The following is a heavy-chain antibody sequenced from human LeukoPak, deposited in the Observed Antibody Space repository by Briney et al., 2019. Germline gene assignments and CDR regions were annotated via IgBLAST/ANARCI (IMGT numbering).Heavy chain of an antibody. Sequence: TGGSLRLSCAASGFTFSSHAMSWVRQAPGKGLEWASAVSGGGGSTYYADSVKVRFTISRDNSQNTLYLQMNSLRAEDTAEYYCARSSSGFLDFDYWGQGTLVTVSS. CDR1: GFTFSSHA. CDR2: VSGGGGST. J-gene: IGHJ4*02. CDR3: ARSSSGFLDFDY. D-gene: IGHD6-19*01. V-gene: IGHV3-23*01.